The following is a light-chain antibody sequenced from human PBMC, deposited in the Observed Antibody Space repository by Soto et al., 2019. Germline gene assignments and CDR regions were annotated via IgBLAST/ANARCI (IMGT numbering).Light chain of an antibody. CDR2: DAS. CDR3: QQRSNWPPRGIT. Sequence: EIVLTQSPATLSLSPGERATLSCRASQSVSRYLAWYQQKPGQAPRLLIYDASNRATGIPARFSGSGSGTDFTLTISSLEPEDFAVYYCQQRSNWPPRGITFSQGTRLEIK. V-gene: IGKV3-11*01. CDR1: QSVSRY. J-gene: IGKJ5*01.